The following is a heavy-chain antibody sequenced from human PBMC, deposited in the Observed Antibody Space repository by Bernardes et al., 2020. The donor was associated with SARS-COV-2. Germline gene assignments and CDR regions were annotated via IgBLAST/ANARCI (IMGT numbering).Heavy chain of an antibody. D-gene: IGHD3-9*01. J-gene: IGHJ6*02. CDR1: GYTFTSYA. CDR2: INTNTGNP. Sequence: SVNVSCMASGYTFTSYAMNWVRQAPGQGLEWMGWINTNTGNPTYAQGFTGRFVFSLDTSVSTAYLQISSLKAEDTAVYYCARERDDILTGYTYYYYYGMDVWGQGTTVTVSS. V-gene: IGHV7-4-1*02. CDR3: ARERDDILTGYTYYYYYGMDV.